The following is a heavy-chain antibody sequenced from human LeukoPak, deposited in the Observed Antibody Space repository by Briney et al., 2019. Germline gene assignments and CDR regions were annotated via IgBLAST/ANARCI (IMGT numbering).Heavy chain of an antibody. CDR2: IYHSGST. CDR1: GYSISSGYY. CDR3: ARRDSSGYYFKDMDY. V-gene: IGHV4-38-2*02. D-gene: IGHD3-22*01. Sequence: PSETLSLTCTVSGYSISSGYYWGWIRQPPGKGLEWIGSIYHSGSTYYNPSLKSRVTISVDTSKSQFSLKLSSVTAADTAVYYCARRDSSGYYFKDMDYWGQGTLVTVSS. J-gene: IGHJ4*02.